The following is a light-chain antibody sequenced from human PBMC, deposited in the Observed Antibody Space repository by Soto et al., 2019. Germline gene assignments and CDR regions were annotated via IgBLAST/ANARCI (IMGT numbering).Light chain of an antibody. J-gene: IGKJ1*01. Sequence: DILLTQSPSFLSASVGDRVTITCRASRAITNSLAWFQQKPGKAPELLIYAASILQSGVPSRFSGSGSGTDFTLTISGLQPEDFATYYCQQFSSSFPWTFGQGTTVEVK. CDR1: RAITNS. CDR3: QQFSSSFPWT. CDR2: AAS. V-gene: IGKV1-9*01.